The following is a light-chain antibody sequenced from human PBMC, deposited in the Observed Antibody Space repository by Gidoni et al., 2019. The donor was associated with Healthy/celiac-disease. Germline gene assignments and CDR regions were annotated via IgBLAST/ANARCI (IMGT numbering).Light chain of an antibody. Sequence: EIVLTHSPATLSLSPGERATLSCSASQSVSSYLAWYQQHHGQAPRLLIYDASNRATGIPARFSGSGSGTDFTLTISSLEPEDFAVYYCQQRSNWPPENTFGQGTKLEIK. CDR3: QQRSNWPPENT. J-gene: IGKJ2*01. CDR2: DAS. V-gene: IGKV3-11*01. CDR1: QSVSSY.